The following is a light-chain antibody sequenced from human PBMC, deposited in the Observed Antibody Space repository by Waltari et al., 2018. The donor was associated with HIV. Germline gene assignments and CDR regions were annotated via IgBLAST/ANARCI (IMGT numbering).Light chain of an antibody. CDR3: QTTDRNGVVA. J-gene: IGLJ2*01. V-gene: IGLV3-25*03. CDR1: ALPRQY. Sequence: SSALTQTPSVSVSPGQAATITCSGEALPRQYAHWYHQREGQAPLLVIFQDNKRPSGRPERFSASSSGTVLTLTISGVQTEDEGDYYCQTTDRNGVVAFGGGTKVTVL. CDR2: QDN.